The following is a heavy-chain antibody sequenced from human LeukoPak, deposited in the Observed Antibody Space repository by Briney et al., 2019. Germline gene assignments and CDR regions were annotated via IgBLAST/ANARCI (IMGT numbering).Heavy chain of an antibody. D-gene: IGHD3-9*01. CDR3: AIGGALEGYFPQ. J-gene: IGHJ4*02. CDR1: GFAFNSQT. CDR2: LKQDGSEI. V-gene: IGHV3-7*03. Sequence: GGSLRLSCAASGFAFNSQTMSWVRQVPGKGLEWVARLKQDGSEIGYLDSVKGRFTISRDNAKNSLYLQMNSLRAEDTAVYYCAIGGALEGYFPQWGQGTLVTVSS.